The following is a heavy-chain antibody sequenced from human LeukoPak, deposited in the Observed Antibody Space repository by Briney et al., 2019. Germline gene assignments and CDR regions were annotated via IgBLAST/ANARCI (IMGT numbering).Heavy chain of an antibody. CDR2: VSYDESNK. J-gene: IGHJ4*02. D-gene: IGHD6-13*01. Sequence: GRSLRLSCAAPGFTFSNYGMHWVRQAPGKGLEWVAVVSYDESNKFYADSVKGRFTISRDNSKNTLYLQMNSLRVEDTAVYYCAKDLVSDSGDDYWGQGTLVTVSS. CDR3: AKDLVSDSGDDY. CDR1: GFTFSNYG. V-gene: IGHV3-30*18.